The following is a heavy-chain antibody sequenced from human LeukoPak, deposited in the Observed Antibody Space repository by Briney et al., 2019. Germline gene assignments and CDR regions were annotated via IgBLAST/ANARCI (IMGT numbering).Heavy chain of an antibody. CDR2: IIPISGTT. V-gene: IGHV1-69*06. Sequence: SVKVSCKASGGTFSSSYAISWVRQAPGQGLEWMGDIIPISGTTNYAQKFQGRVTITADKSTSTAYMELSSLRSEETAVYYCARDIGLELKNWFDPWGQGTLVTVSS. J-gene: IGHJ5*02. CDR3: ARDIGLELKNWFDP. CDR1: GGTFSSSYA. D-gene: IGHD1-7*01.